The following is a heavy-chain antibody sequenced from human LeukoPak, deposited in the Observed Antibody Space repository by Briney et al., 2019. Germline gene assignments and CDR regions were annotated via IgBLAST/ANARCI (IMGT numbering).Heavy chain of an antibody. CDR1: GFTFSSYA. D-gene: IGHD3-22*01. V-gene: IGHV3-23*01. CDR3: ARARPWDSSRSYYFGMDV. Sequence: GGSLRLSCEASGFTFSSYAIRWVRQAPGTGLEWVSSIPGSGGATYYADSVRGRFSISRDSSRNTVYLQMNSLRDEDTAVYYCARARPWDSSRSYYFGMDVWGHGTTVTVSS. CDR2: IPGSGGAT. J-gene: IGHJ6*02.